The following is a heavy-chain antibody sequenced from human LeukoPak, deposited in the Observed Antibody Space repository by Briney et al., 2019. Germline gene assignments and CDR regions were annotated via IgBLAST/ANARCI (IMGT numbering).Heavy chain of an antibody. CDR2: ISWNSGSI. V-gene: IGHV3-9*01. J-gene: IGHJ4*02. D-gene: IGHD1-26*01. CDR1: GFTFDDYA. CDR3: AKGGGSYETPFDY. Sequence: GGSLRLSCAASGFTFDDYAMHWVRQAPGKGLEWVSGISWNSGSIGYADSVKGRFTISRDNAKNSLYLQMNSLRAEDTALYYCAKGGGSYETPFDYWAREPWSPSPQ.